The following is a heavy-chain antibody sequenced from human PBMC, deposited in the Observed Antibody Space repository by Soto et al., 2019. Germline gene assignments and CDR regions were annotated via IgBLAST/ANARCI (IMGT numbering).Heavy chain of an antibody. CDR2: IYSGGGT. J-gene: IGHJ4*02. CDR3: ARDRYNSGWYFSDF. D-gene: IGHD6-19*01. CDR1: GFTVSSNY. V-gene: IGHV3-53*04. Sequence: VQLVESGGGLVQPGGSLRLSCAASGFTVSSNYMSWVRQAPGKGLEWVSVIYSGGGTYYADSVKGRFTISRLNSENTLYLQMNSLRAEDTAVYYCARDRYNSGWYFSDFWGQGTLVTVSS.